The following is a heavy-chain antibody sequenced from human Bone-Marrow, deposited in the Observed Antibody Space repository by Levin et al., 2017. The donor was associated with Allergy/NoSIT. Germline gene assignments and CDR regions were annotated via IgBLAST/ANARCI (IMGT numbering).Heavy chain of an antibody. D-gene: IGHD6-19*01. CDR2: IYYSGST. V-gene: IGHV4-59*01. J-gene: IGHJ4*02. CDR3: ARLYSSGWLKRYYFDY. Sequence: TSETLSLTCTVSGGSISSYYWSWIRQPPGKGLEWIGYIYYSGSTNYNPSLKSRVTISVDTSKNQFSLKLSSVTAADTAVYYCARLYSSGWLKRYYFDYWGQGTLVTVSS. CDR1: GGSISSYY.